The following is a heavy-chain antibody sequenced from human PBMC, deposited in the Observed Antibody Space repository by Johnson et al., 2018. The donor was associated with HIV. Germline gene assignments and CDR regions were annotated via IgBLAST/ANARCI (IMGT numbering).Heavy chain of an antibody. J-gene: IGHJ3*02. CDR1: GFPFSRYA. Sequence: VQLVESGGGLVQPGGSLRLSCAVSGFPFSRYAMSWVRQAPGKGLEWVSTISGSGGSTYYADSVRGRFTISRDNSKNTLYRQMNSLRAEETALYYCAKDHGLRRAYDMWCQGTMVTVSS. CDR2: ISGSGGST. D-gene: IGHD1-14*01. CDR3: AKDHGLRRAYDM. V-gene: IGHV3-23*04.